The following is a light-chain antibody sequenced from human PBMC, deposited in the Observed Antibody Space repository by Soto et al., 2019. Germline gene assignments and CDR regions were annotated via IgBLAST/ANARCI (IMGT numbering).Light chain of an antibody. V-gene: IGKV2-28*01. CDR1: QSLMQSNGYNY. CDR2: LGS. J-gene: IGKJ2*01. CDR3: MQAPQTPPYT. Sequence: VMTQSPLSLPVTPGESASISCRSSQSLMQSNGYNYVDWYLQKPGQSPQLLIYLGSLRAGGVPDRLGGGGSGTDFTLKITRMEAEDVGVYCCMQAPQTPPYTFGQGTRVEIK.